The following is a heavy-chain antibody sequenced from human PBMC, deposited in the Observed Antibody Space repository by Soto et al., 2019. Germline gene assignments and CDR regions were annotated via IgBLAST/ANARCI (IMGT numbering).Heavy chain of an antibody. J-gene: IGHJ4*02. V-gene: IGHV4-61*01. CDR3: ARGTYDSNFDY. D-gene: IGHD3-22*01. CDR1: GGSVSSGSYY. Sequence: QVQLQESGPGLVKPSETLSLTCTVSGGSVSSGSYYWSWIRQPPGKGLEWIGYIYNSGNTNYNPSLKSXXTXSVXTSKNQFSLKMSSVTAADTAVYYCARGTYDSNFDYWGQGTLVTVSS. CDR2: IYNSGNT.